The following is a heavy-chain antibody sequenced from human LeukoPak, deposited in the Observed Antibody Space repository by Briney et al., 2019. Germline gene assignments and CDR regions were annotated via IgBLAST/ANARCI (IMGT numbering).Heavy chain of an antibody. D-gene: IGHD1-14*01. Sequence: PGGSLRLSCAASGFTFSDYSMNWVRQAPGKGLEWVSSISSSSTYIYYTDSVKGRFTISRDNAKNSLDLQMNSLRAEDTAVYYCAREPNTGYFFDSWGQGTLLTVSS. CDR1: GFTFSDYS. CDR3: AREPNTGYFFDS. J-gene: IGHJ4*02. V-gene: IGHV3-21*01. CDR2: ISSSSTYI.